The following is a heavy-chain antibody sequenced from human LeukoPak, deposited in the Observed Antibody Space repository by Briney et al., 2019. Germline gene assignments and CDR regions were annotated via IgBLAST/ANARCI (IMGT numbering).Heavy chain of an antibody. CDR3: GRNPRVGLGIEVVTPAGDNYYYGRDV. J-gene: IGHJ6*04. Sequence: ASVKVSCKASGYTFTSYGISWVRQAPGQGLEWMGWISAYNGNTNYAQKLQGRVTMTTDTSTSTAYRELRSLRSDDTAGYSCGRNPRVGLGIEVVTPAGDNYYYGRDVGGKGTTVTV. CDR2: ISAYNGNT. D-gene: IGHD3-22*01. V-gene: IGHV1-18*01. CDR1: GYTFTSYG.